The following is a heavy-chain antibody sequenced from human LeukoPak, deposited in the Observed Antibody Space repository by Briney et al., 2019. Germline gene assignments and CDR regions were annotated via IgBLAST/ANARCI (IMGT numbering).Heavy chain of an antibody. CDR1: GFTFSNYA. CDR2: ISGSGVST. J-gene: IGHJ6*02. Sequence: GGSLRLSCAASGFTFSNYAMNWVRQAPGKGLEWVSAISGSGVSTYSADSVKGRFTISRDNSKNTLYLQMNSLRAEDTAVYYCAKDTGGYQHYYYYYGMDVWGQGTTVTVSS. D-gene: IGHD2-8*02. CDR3: AKDTGGYQHYYYYYGMDV. V-gene: IGHV3-23*01.